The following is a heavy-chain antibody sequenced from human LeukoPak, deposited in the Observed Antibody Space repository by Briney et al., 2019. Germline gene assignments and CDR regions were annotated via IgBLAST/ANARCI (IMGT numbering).Heavy chain of an antibody. J-gene: IGHJ3*01. Sequence: ASVNVSCKASVYPFIDYYLHWVRQAPGQGLEWMGCINPNTGDTNSAQNFQGRVIMTRDTSITTAYMELSRLKSDDTALYYCASKGAGHCYDASCMGSFDLWGQGTTVAVSS. CDR1: VYPFIDYY. CDR3: ASKGAGHCYDASCMGSFDL. CDR2: INPNTGDT. V-gene: IGHV1-2*02. D-gene: IGHD2-15*01.